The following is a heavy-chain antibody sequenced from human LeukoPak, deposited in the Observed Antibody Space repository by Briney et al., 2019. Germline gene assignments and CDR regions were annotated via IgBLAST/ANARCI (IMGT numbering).Heavy chain of an antibody. Sequence: KSSETLSLTCTVSGGSISSYYWSWIRQPAGKGLEWIGRIYTSGSTNYNPSLKSRVTMSVDTSKNQFSLKLSSVTAADTAVYYCARDGMRWLQKSPPYYFDYWGQGTLVTVSS. CDR3: ARDGMRWLQKSPPYYFDY. CDR1: GGSISSYY. D-gene: IGHD5-24*01. CDR2: IYTSGST. J-gene: IGHJ4*02. V-gene: IGHV4-4*07.